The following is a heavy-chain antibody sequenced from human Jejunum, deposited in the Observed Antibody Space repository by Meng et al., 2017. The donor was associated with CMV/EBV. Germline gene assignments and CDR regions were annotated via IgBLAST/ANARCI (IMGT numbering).Heavy chain of an antibody. V-gene: IGHV3-30-3*01. CDR1: GFTFSSYG. CDR3: ARGRGPLEYYFDY. Sequence: QVQRVGAGGGGVHPGRSLRLCCAASGFTFSSYGMHWVRQAPGKGLEWVAVISYDGSKEYYADSVKGRFTISRDNSKNTLYLQMNSLRAEDTAVYYCARGRGPLEYYFDYWGQGTLVTVSS. J-gene: IGHJ4*02. D-gene: IGHD3-3*01. CDR2: ISYDGSKE.